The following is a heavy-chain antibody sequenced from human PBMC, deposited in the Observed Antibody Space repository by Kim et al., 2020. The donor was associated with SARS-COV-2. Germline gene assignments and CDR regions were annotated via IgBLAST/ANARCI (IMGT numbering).Heavy chain of an antibody. CDR2: INWNGGST. D-gene: IGHD3-16*01. CDR1: GFTFDDYG. Sequence: GGSLRLSCAASGFTFDDYGMSWVRQAPGKGLEWVSGINWNGGSTGYADSVKGRFTISRDNAKNSLYLQMNSLRAEDTALYHCASEGIMITFGGAAAWFDPWGQGTLVTVSS. J-gene: IGHJ5*02. V-gene: IGHV3-20*01. CDR3: ASEGIMITFGGAAAWFDP.